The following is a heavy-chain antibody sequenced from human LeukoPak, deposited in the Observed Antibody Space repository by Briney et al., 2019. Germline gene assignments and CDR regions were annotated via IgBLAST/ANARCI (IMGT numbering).Heavy chain of an antibody. V-gene: IGHV3-66*01. Sequence: GGSLRLSCAASEFTVSSNYMSWVRQAPGKGLEWVSVIYSGGSTYYADSVKGRFTISRDNSKNTLYLQMNSLRAEDTAVYYCARGAGTKGWYFGLWGRGTLVTVSS. D-gene: IGHD3-10*01. J-gene: IGHJ2*01. CDR2: IYSGGST. CDR3: ARGAGTKGWYFGL. CDR1: EFTVSSNY.